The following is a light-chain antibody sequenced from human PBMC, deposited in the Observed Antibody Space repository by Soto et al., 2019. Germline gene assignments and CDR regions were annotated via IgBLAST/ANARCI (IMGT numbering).Light chain of an antibody. Sequence: QPVLTQSPSASASLGASVKVTCTLSSGHSSYAIAWHQQQPEKGPRYLMKLNSDGSHSKGDGIPDRFSGSSSGAERYLTISSLQSEDEADYYCQTWATGIRVFGGGTKLTVL. V-gene: IGLV4-69*01. J-gene: IGLJ3*02. CDR2: LNSDGSH. CDR1: SGHSSYA. CDR3: QTWATGIRV.